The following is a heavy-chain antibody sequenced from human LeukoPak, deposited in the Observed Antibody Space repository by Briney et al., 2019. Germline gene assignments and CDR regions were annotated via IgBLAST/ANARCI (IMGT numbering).Heavy chain of an antibody. J-gene: IGHJ4*02. CDR1: GGSLNNNY. CDR3: ARHLSDRTTVAGGFDY. Sequence: PSETLSLTCTVSGGSLNNNYWSWVRQPPGKGLEWIGYISYSRSTNYNPSLESRVSISMASSRAQFSLQVNSVTAADTAVYFCARHLSDRTTVAGGFDYWGQGILVSVSS. D-gene: IGHD6-19*01. V-gene: IGHV4-59*08. CDR2: ISYSRST.